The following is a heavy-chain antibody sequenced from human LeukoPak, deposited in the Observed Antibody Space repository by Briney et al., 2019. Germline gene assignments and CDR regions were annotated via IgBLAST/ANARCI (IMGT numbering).Heavy chain of an antibody. D-gene: IGHD6-25*01. Sequence: SETLSLTCTVSGDSLNSYYWSWIRQPPGEGLQWIGYIFYSGSSNYNASLRSRVAISVDTSKNQFSLKLTSVTAADTAGYYCAGRAARFFDYWGQGILVTVSS. CDR2: IFYSGSS. CDR1: GDSLNSYY. V-gene: IGHV4-59*01. J-gene: IGHJ4*02. CDR3: AGRAARFFDY.